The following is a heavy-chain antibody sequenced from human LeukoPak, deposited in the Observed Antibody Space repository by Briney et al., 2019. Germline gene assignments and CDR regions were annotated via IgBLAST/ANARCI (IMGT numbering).Heavy chain of an antibody. CDR3: AKKGYYDGSGYYMYYFDH. CDR2: ISGSGGTA. CDR1: GFTLSTYW. J-gene: IGHJ4*02. V-gene: IGHV3-23*01. Sequence: PGGSLRLSCEASGFTLSTYWMHWVRQAPGKGLEWVSAISGSGGTAYYADSVKGRFTISRDNSKNTLYLQMSSLRAEDTAVYYCAKKGYYDGSGYYMYYFDHWGQGTLVTVSS. D-gene: IGHD3-22*01.